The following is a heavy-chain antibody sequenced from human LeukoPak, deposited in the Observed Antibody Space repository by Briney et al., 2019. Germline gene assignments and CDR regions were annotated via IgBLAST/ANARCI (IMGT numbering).Heavy chain of an antibody. Sequence: GASVKVSCKASGYTFTGYYMHWVRQAPGQGLEWMGIINPSGGSTSYAQKFQGRVTMTRDTSTSTVYMELSSLRSEDTAVYYCARTSGIAVAGHKYYFDYWGQGTLVTVSS. CDR1: GYTFTGYY. CDR2: INPSGGST. D-gene: IGHD6-19*01. J-gene: IGHJ4*02. CDR3: ARTSGIAVAGHKYYFDY. V-gene: IGHV1-46*01.